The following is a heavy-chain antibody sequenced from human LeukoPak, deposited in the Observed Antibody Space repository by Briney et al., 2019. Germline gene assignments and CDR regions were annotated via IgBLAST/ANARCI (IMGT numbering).Heavy chain of an antibody. J-gene: IGHJ4*02. V-gene: IGHV3-23*01. Sequence: GGSLRLSCVASGFTFSSYAMSWVRQAPGKGLEWVSAISGGGGSTYYADSVKGRFTISRDNYKNTLYLQMNSLRAEDTAVYYCAKVRRQIGVDFDYWGQGTLVTVSS. CDR2: ISGGGGST. CDR1: GFTFSSYA. CDR3: AKVRRQIGVDFDY. D-gene: IGHD2-21*01.